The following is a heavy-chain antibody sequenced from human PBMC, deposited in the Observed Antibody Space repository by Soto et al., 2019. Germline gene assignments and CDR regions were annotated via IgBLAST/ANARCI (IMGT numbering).Heavy chain of an antibody. CDR1: GFTFSDHY. V-gene: IGHV3-72*01. J-gene: IGHJ4*02. D-gene: IGHD6-19*01. CDR3: ASLFRAVAGTD. CDR2: TRNKANSYTT. Sequence: GGSLRLSCAASGFTFSDHYMDWVRQAPGKGLEWVGRTRNKANSYTTEYAASVKGRFTISRDDSKNSLYLQMNSLKTEDTAVYYCASLFRAVAGTDWGQGTLVTVSS.